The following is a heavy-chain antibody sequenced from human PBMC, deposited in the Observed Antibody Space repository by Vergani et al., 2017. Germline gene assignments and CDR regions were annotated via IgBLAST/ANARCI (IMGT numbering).Heavy chain of an antibody. CDR3: ARDRIESGYHDY. Sequence: VQLVESGGGLVKPGGSLRLSCAASGFTFSSYSMNWVRQAPGKGLEWVSSISSSSSYIYYADSVKGRFTISRDNAKNSLYLQMNSLRAEDTAVYYCARDRIESGYHDYWGQGTLVTVSS. V-gene: IGHV3-21*01. CDR1: GFTFSSYS. CDR2: ISSSSSYI. D-gene: IGHD5-12*01. J-gene: IGHJ4*02.